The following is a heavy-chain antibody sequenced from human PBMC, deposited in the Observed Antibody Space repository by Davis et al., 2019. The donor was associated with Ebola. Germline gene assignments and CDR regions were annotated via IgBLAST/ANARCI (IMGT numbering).Heavy chain of an antibody. CDR1: GGSISSHY. D-gene: IGHD2-15*01. CDR3: VRDGCPGGSCYCGDY. J-gene: IGHJ4*02. Sequence: PSETLSLTCTVSGGSISSHYWSWIRQPAGKGLEWIGSIYTSGRTNYNPSLKSRVTMSVDTSKNQFSLRLSSVTAADTAVYYCVRDGCPGGSCYCGDYWGQGTLVTVSS. CDR2: IYTSGRT. V-gene: IGHV4-4*07.